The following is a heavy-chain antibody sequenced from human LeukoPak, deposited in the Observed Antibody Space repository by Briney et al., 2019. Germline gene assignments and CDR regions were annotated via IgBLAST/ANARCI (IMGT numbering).Heavy chain of an antibody. J-gene: IGHJ4*02. Sequence: SETLSLTCAVYGGSFSGYYWSWIRQPPGKGLEWIGEINHSGSTNYNPSLKSRVTISVDTSKNQFSLKLSSVTAADTAVYYCAREIWKWLLWGQGTLVTVSS. V-gene: IGHV4-34*01. CDR3: AREIWKWLL. CDR1: GGSFSGYY. CDR2: INHSGST. D-gene: IGHD6-19*01.